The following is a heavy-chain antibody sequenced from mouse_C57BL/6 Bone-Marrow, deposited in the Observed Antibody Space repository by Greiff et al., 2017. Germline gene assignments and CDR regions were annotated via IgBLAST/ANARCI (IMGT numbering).Heavy chain of an antibody. J-gene: IGHJ3*01. CDR1: GYTFTSYW. D-gene: IGHD2-2*01. Sequence: QVQLQQPGAELVKPGASVKLSCKASGYTFTSYWMHWVKQRPGQGLEWIGMIHPNSGSTNYNEKFKSKATLTVDKSSSTAYMQLSSLTSEDSAVYYCGRSLWLGFAYWGQGTLVTVSA. CDR3: GRSLWLGFAY. CDR2: IHPNSGST. V-gene: IGHV1-64*01.